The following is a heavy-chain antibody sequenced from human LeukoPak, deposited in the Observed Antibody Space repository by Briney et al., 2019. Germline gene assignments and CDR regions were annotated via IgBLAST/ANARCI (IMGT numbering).Heavy chain of an antibody. CDR3: ARGGVAAAMGYYYYYMDV. CDR1: GYTFTSYD. D-gene: IGHD2-2*01. V-gene: IGHV1-8*03. J-gene: IGHJ6*03. Sequence: ASVKVSCKASGYTFTSYDINWVRQATGQGLEWMGWMNPNSGNTVYAQKFQGRVTITRNTSISTAYMELSSLRSDDTAVYYCARGGVAAAMGYYYYYMDVWGKGTTVTVSS. CDR2: MNPNSGNT.